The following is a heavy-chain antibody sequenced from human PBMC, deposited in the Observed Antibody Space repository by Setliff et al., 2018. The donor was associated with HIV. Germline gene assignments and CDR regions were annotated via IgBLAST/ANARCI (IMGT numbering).Heavy chain of an antibody. CDR2: IYYSGST. CDR3: ATPTDIVAPFDY. Sequence: PSETLSLTCTVSGGSISSYYWSWIRQPPGKGLEWIGYIYYSGSTNYNPSLKSRVTISVDTSKNQFSLKLSSVTAADTAVYYCATPTDIVAPFDYWGQGTLVTVSS. V-gene: IGHV4-59*12. J-gene: IGHJ4*02. D-gene: IGHD5-12*01. CDR1: GGSISSYY.